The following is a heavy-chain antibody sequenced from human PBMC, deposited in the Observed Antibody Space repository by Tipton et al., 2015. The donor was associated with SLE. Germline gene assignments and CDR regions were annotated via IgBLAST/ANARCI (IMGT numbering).Heavy chain of an antibody. D-gene: IGHD6-19*01. Sequence: VQLVQSGAEVKKPGSTVKISCEVSGYTFTEHYIHWVQQAPGKGLEWIGLVESENGETIYAEKFRGRVTITADTSTDTAYMELSSLRSEDTAVYYCASSPGFSSKTLNWFDPWGQGTLVTVSS. CDR1: GYTFTEHY. J-gene: IGHJ5*02. V-gene: IGHV1-69-2*01. CDR2: VESENGET. CDR3: ASSPGFSSKTLNWFDP.